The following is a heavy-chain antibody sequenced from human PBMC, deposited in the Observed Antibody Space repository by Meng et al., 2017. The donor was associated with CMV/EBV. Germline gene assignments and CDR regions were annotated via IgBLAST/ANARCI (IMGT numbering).Heavy chain of an antibody. V-gene: IGHV3-53*05. Sequence: GGALRLSGGADGFTVSRKYMSWGRQGKGKGLEWVSVIYSGGSTYYTDSVKGRFTISRDNAQNTLYLQMNSLRTEDTAVYYCARMDIVLVPAAILVGAFDIWGQGTMVTVSS. J-gene: IGHJ3*02. CDR3: ARMDIVLVPAAILVGAFDI. CDR2: IYSGGST. D-gene: IGHD2-2*02. CDR1: GFTVSRKY.